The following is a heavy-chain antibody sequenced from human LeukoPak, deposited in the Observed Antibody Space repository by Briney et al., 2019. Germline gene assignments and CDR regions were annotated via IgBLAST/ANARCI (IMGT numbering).Heavy chain of an antibody. CDR2: ISYDGSNK. D-gene: IGHD3-10*01. CDR3: AKGRGITMVRGYDY. J-gene: IGHJ4*02. CDR1: EFTFSSYG. Sequence: PGGSLRLSCAASEFTFSSYGMPWVRQAPGKGLEWVAVISYDGSNKYYADSVKGRFTISRDNSKNTLYLQMNSLRAEDTAVYYCAKGRGITMVRGYDYWGQGTLVTVSS. V-gene: IGHV3-30*18.